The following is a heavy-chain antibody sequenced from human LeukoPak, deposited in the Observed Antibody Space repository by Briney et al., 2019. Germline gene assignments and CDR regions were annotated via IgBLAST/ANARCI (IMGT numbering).Heavy chain of an antibody. CDR1: GYSFTSYW. J-gene: IGHJ6*02. CDR3: ARLVVAAAMPSHEGMDV. Sequence: GESLKISCKGSGYSFTSYWIGWVRPMPGKGLGWMGIIYPGDSDTRYSPSFQGQVTISADKSISTAYLQWSSLKASDTAMYYCARLVVAAAMPSHEGMDVWGQGTTVTVSS. V-gene: IGHV5-51*01. D-gene: IGHD2-15*01. CDR2: IYPGDSDT.